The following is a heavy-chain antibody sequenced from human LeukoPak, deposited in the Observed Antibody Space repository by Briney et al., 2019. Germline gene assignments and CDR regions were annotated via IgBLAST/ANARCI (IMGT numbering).Heavy chain of an antibody. CDR3: ARQGYCSSTSCYLWFDP. CDR1: GXSISSYY. J-gene: IGHJ5*02. D-gene: IGHD2-2*01. V-gene: IGHV4-59*08. Sequence: SETLSLTCTVSGXSISSYYGGWIRQPPGKGLEWIGYIYYSGSTNYNPSLKSRVTISVDTSKNQFSLKLSSVAAADTAVYYCARQGYCSSTSCYLWFDPWGQGTLVTVSS. CDR2: IYYSGST.